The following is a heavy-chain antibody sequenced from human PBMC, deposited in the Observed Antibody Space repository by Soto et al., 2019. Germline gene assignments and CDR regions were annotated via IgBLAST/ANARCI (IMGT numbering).Heavy chain of an antibody. V-gene: IGHV4-34*01. CDR2: INHSGST. Sequence: SETLSLTCAVYGESFSGYYWSWIRQPPGKGLEWIGEINHSGSTNYNPSLKSRVTISVDTSKNQFSLKLSSVTAADTAVYYFARGLTYYSDSGRSNWFDPWGQGTLVTVSS. J-gene: IGHJ5*02. D-gene: IGHD3-10*01. CDR3: ARGLTYYSDSGRSNWFDP. CDR1: GESFSGYY.